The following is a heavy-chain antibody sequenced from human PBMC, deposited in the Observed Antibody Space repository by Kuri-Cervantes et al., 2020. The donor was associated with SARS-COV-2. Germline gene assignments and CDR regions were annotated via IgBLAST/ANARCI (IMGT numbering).Heavy chain of an antibody. Sequence: GGSLRLSCAASGFTFDDYALHWVRQAPGKGLEWVSGISWNSGGIVYADSVKGRFTISRDSAKNSLYLLMNSLRPEDTAFYYCARGPYSSPSFFDYWGQGTLVTVSS. CDR2: ISWNSGGI. J-gene: IGHJ4*02. CDR1: GFTFDDYA. D-gene: IGHD6-6*01. CDR3: ARGPYSSPSFFDY. V-gene: IGHV3-9*01.